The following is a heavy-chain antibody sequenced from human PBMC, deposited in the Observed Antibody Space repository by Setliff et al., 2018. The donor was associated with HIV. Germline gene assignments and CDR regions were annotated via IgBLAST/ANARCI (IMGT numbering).Heavy chain of an antibody. D-gene: IGHD3-10*01. Sequence: SETLSLTCTVSGGSISRYYWSWIRQPPGKGLEWSGSIYTSGSTNYNPSLKRRLTISLDTKNQFSLKLSSVTAADTAVYYFARGGSGNSYNGAFDYWGQGTLVTVSS. CDR2: IYTSGST. V-gene: IGHV4-4*08. J-gene: IGHJ4*02. CDR1: GGSISRYY. CDR3: ARGGSGNSYNGAFDY.